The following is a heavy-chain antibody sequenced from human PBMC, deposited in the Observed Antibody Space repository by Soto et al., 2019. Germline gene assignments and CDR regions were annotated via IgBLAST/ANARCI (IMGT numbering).Heavy chain of an antibody. CDR1: GFTFRSYS. Sequence: GGSLRLSCAASGFTFRSYSMNWVRQAPGKGLEWVSSISSSSSYIYYADSVKGRFTISRDNAKNSLYLQMNSPRAEDTAAYYCARELGQKFDYWGQGTLVTVSS. CDR2: ISSSSSYI. CDR3: ARELGQKFDY. V-gene: IGHV3-21*01. J-gene: IGHJ4*02.